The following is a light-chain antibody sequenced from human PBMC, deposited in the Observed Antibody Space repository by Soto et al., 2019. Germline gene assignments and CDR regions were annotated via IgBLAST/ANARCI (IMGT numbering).Light chain of an antibody. Sequence: QSVLTQPASVSGSPGQSIAISCTGTSSDVGGYNYVSWYQQHPGKAPKLMIYDVSNRPSGVSNRFSGSKSGNTASLTISGLQAEDEADDYCSSYTSSSTHNYVFGTGPKVTVL. V-gene: IGLV2-14*01. CDR3: SSYTSSSTHNYV. J-gene: IGLJ1*01. CDR1: SSDVGGYNY. CDR2: DVS.